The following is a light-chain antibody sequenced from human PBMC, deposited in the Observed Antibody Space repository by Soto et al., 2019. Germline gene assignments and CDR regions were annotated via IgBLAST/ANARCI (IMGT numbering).Light chain of an antibody. CDR3: SSYTSSITLV. CDR2: DVS. Sequence: QSALTQPASVSGSPGQWITISCTGTSSDVGAYSYVSWYQQHPGKAPKLIIYDVSNRPSGVSNRFSGSKSGNTASLTISGLQAEDEADYYCSSYTSSITLVFGGGTKLTVL. CDR1: SSDVGAYSY. V-gene: IGLV2-14*01. J-gene: IGLJ2*01.